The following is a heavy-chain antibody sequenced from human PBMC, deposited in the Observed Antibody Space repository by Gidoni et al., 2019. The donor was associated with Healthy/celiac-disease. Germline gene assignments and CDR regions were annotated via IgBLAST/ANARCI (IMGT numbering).Heavy chain of an antibody. V-gene: IGHV1-69*01. CDR1: YG. Sequence: YGISWVRQAPGQGLEWMGGIIPIFGTANYAQKFQGRVTITADESTSTAYMELSSLRSEDTAVYYCSSALYYGSGQGYWGQGTLVTVSA. D-gene: IGHD3-10*01. CDR3: SSALYYGSGQGY. J-gene: IGHJ4*02. CDR2: IIPIFGTA.